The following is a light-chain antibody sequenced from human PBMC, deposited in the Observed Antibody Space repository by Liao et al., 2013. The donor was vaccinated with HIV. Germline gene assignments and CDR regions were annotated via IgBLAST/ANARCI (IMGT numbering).Light chain of an antibody. J-gene: IGLJ3*02. CDR2: QDS. CDR1: KLGDKY. Sequence: SYELTQPPSVSVSPGQTASITCSGDKLGDKYACWYQQKPGQSPVVVIYQDSKRPSGIPERFSGSNSGNTATLTISGTQAMDEADYYCQAWDSSTVGVFGGGTKLTVL. CDR3: QAWDSSTVGV. V-gene: IGLV3-1*01.